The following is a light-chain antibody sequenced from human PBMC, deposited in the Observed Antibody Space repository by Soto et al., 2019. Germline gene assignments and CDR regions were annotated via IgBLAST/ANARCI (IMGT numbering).Light chain of an antibody. CDR1: QSVSSN. CDR2: GAS. CDR3: PKYNNCTVIT. J-gene: IGKJ5*01. Sequence: EIVMTQSPATLSFSPGERATLSCRASQSVSSNLAWYQQKPGQAPRLLIYGASTRATGIPARFSGSGSGTAFTLPISSLQSEDFAVYYCPKYNNCTVITFGHGIRLE. V-gene: IGKV3-15*01.